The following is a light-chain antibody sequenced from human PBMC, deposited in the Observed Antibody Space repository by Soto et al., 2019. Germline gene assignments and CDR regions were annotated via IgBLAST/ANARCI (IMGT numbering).Light chain of an antibody. Sequence: DIHLTQSPSFLSASVGDRVTITCRASQGMSIYVVRYQQRPQNAPKLPIHDASTLHSEVTPWFSGSGSGTEFTLTISSLQAGDFATCYCQQVNSYVRPCGQGTKV. CDR2: DAS. V-gene: IGKV1-9*01. CDR1: QGMSIY. J-gene: IGKJ1*01. CDR3: QQVNSYVRP.